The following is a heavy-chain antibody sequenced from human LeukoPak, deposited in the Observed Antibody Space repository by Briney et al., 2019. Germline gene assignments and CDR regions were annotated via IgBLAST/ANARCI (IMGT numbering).Heavy chain of an antibody. CDR1: GGSFSGYY. CDR2: INHSGST. V-gene: IGHV4-34*01. CDR3: ARGRYSGYVDY. Sequence: PSETLSLTCAVYGGSFSGYYWSWIRQPPGKGLEWIGEINHSGSTHYNPSLKSRVTISVDTSKNQFSLKLSSVTAADTAVYYCARGRYSGYVDYWGQGTLVIVPS. J-gene: IGHJ4*02. D-gene: IGHD5-12*01.